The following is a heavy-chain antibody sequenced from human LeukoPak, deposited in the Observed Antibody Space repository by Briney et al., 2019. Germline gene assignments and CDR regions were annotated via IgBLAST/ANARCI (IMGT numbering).Heavy chain of an antibody. D-gene: IGHD5-12*01. CDR2: ISVDNGNT. J-gene: IGHJ5*02. Sequence: GASVKVSCKTSGFTFTNYGISWVRQAPGQGLEWMAWISVDNGNTNYIQKVQGRVTLTTDTPTSTAYMELRNLTSDDTAVYYCARDSWARAYDIDHWGQGTLVTVSS. CDR3: ARDSWARAYDIDH. V-gene: IGHV1-18*01. CDR1: GFTFTNYG.